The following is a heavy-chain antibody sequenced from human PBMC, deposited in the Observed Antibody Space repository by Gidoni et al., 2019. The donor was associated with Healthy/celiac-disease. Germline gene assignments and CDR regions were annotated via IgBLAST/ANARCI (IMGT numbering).Heavy chain of an antibody. V-gene: IGHV3-30-3*01. CDR2: ISYEGTNK. D-gene: IGHD2-15*01. Sequence: QVQLVESGGGVVQPGRSLRLYCAASGFTFSSYAMPWVRQAPGKGLEWVAVISYEGTNKYYADSVKGRFTISRDNSKNTLYLQMNSLRAEDTAVYYCARGSREGGFDYCGQGTLVTVSS. CDR1: GFTFSSYA. J-gene: IGHJ4*02. CDR3: ARGSREGGFDY.